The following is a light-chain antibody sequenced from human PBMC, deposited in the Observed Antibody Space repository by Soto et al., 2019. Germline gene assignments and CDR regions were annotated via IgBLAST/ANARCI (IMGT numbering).Light chain of an antibody. V-gene: IGKV3-15*01. CDR1: QSVGSR. J-gene: IGKJ4*01. Sequence: EIVMTQSPATLSVSPGERATLSCRASQSVGSRLAWYQQKPGQSPRLLIYDASFRDTGVPARFSGSGSGTEFTLTISGVQSEDFAVYYCQQYKRWPPLTFGGGTKVEIK. CDR3: QQYKRWPPLT. CDR2: DAS.